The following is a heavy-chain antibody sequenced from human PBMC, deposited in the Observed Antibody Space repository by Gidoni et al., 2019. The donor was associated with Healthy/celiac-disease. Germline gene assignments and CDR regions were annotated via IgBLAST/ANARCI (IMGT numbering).Heavy chain of an antibody. V-gene: IGHV3-11*01. CDR2: IRSSGSTI. CDR3: AREPGLALNYYGSGRVRNY. CDR1: GFPFSDYY. J-gene: IGHJ4*02. D-gene: IGHD3-10*01. Sequence: QVQLVESGGGLVQPGGSLRLSCAASGFPFSDYYISWIRQAPWKGLEGVSYIRSSGSTIYYADSVKGRFTISRDNAKNSLYLQMNSLRAEDTAVDYCAREPGLALNYYGSGRVRNYWGQGTLVTVYS.